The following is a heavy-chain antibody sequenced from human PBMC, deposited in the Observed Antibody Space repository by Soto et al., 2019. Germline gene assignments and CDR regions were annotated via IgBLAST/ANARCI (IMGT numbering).Heavy chain of an antibody. J-gene: IGHJ5*02. Sequence: QVQLVESGGGVVQPGRSLRLSCAASGFTFSSYAMHWVRQAPGKGLEWVAYIIYDGSNKYYADSVKGRFSISRDNSNNTLYLQMNSLRTGDTALYYCAREGGGSNGFDPWGQGTLVTVSS. CDR2: IIYDGSNK. V-gene: IGHV3-30-3*01. CDR1: GFTFSSYA. D-gene: IGHD1-26*01. CDR3: AREGGGSNGFDP.